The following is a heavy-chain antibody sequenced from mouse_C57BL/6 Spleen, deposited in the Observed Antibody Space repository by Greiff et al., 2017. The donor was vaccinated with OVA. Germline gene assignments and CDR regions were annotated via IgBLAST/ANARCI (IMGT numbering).Heavy chain of an antibody. V-gene: IGHV3-6*01. CDR1: GYSITSGYY. J-gene: IGHJ4*01. CDR3: AREGWDGYYAMDY. CDR2: ISYDGSN. D-gene: IGHD4-1*01. Sequence: ESGPGLVKPSQSLSLTCSVTGYSITSGYYWNWVRQFPGNKLEWMGYISYDGSNNYNPSLKNRISITRDTSKNQFFLKLNSVTTEDTATYYCAREGWDGYYAMDYWGQGTSVTVSS.